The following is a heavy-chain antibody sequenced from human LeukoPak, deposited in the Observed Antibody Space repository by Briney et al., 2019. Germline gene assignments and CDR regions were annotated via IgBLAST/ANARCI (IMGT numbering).Heavy chain of an antibody. V-gene: IGHV3-11*05. Sequence: PGGSLRLSCAASGFTFSYYYMSWIRQAPGKGLEWVSYISSNSSYTNYADSVKGRITISRDNAKTSLYLQMHSLRAEDTAVYYCARVGYSYGLFDYWGQGTLVTVSS. CDR1: GFTFSYYY. D-gene: IGHD5-18*01. CDR3: ARVGYSYGLFDY. CDR2: ISSNSSYT. J-gene: IGHJ4*02.